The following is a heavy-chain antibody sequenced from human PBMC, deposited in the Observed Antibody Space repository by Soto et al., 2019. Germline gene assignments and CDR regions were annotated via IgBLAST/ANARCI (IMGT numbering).Heavy chain of an antibody. Sequence: SETLSLTCNVSGGSFSSSGYYWDWIRQPPGKGLEWIGNIYYSGSTNYNPSLKSRVTISVDTSKNQFSLKLSSVTAADTAVYYCARGVRFLELFSENYFDYWGQGIQVTVSS. J-gene: IGHJ4*02. V-gene: IGHV4-61*08. CDR2: IYYSGST. D-gene: IGHD3-3*01. CDR1: GGSFSSSGYY. CDR3: ARGVRFLELFSENYFDY.